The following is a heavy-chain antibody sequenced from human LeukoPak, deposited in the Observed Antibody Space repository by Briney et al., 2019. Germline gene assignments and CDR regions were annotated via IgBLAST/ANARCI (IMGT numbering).Heavy chain of an antibody. Sequence: SQTLSLTCAVSGGSISSGGYSWSWLRQPPGKGLEWIGYIYHSGSTYYNPSLKSRVTISVDRSKNQFSLKLSSVTAADTAVYYCARKNMGYYYYGMDVWGQGTTVTVSS. D-gene: IGHD1-26*01. V-gene: IGHV4-30-2*01. J-gene: IGHJ6*02. CDR2: IYHSGST. CDR3: ARKNMGYYYYGMDV. CDR1: GGSISSGGYS.